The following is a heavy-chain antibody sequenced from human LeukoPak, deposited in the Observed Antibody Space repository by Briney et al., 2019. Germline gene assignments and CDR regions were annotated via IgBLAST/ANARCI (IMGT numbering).Heavy chain of an antibody. CDR1: GYTFTSHG. V-gene: IGHV1-18*01. Sequence: ASVKVSCKASGYTFTSHGISWVRQAPGQGLEWMGWISTYNGNTNYAQKLQGRVSMTTDTSTSTAYMDLRSLRSDDTAVYYCARDLGYGYFYYYMDVWGKGTTVTVSS. D-gene: IGHD5-18*01. CDR3: ARDLGYGYFYYYMDV. J-gene: IGHJ6*03. CDR2: ISTYNGNT.